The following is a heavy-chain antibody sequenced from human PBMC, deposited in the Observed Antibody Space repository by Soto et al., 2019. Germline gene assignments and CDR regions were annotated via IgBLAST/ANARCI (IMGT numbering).Heavy chain of an antibody. D-gene: IGHD3-22*01. V-gene: IGHV4-30-4*01. J-gene: IGHJ4*02. CDR1: GGSISSGDYY. Sequence: PSETLSLTCTVSGGSISSGDYYWSWIRQPPGKGLEWIGYIYYSGSTYYNPSLKSRVTISVDTSKNQFSLKLSSVTAPDTAVYYCARDRDYYDSSGYYFRGNYFDYWGQGTLVTVSS. CDR2: IYYSGST. CDR3: ARDRDYYDSSGYYFRGNYFDY.